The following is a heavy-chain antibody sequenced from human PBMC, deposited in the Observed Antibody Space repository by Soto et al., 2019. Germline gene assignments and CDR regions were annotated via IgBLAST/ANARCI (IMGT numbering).Heavy chain of an antibody. CDR3: ARAVVPATAPFDY. D-gene: IGHD2-2*01. CDR1: GGSISSYY. Sequence: QVQLQESGPRLVKPSETLSLTCIVSGGSISSYYWSWIRQPPGKGLEWIGYIYYSGSTNYNPSLKSRVTTSLDTSKNQFSLKLSSVTAADTAVYYCARAVVPATAPFDYWGQGTRVTVSS. CDR2: IYYSGST. J-gene: IGHJ4*02. V-gene: IGHV4-59*01.